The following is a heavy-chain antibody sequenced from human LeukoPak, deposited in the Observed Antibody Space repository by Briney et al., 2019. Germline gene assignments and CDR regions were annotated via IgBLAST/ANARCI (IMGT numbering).Heavy chain of an antibody. D-gene: IGHD3-10*01. J-gene: IGHJ4*02. Sequence: SETLSLTCTVSGFSVSSGYHWGWIRQPPGKGLEWIGSIYHSGSTYYNPSLKSRVTISVDTSKNQFSLKLSSVTAADTAVYYCARRTIYGSGSYCDYWGQGTLVTVSS. CDR1: GFSVSSGYH. CDR3: ARRTIYGSGSYCDY. V-gene: IGHV4-38-2*02. CDR2: IYHSGST.